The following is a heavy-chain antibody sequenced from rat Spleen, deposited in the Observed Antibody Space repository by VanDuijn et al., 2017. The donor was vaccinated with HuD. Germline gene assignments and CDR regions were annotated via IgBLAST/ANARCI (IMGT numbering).Heavy chain of an antibody. CDR2: ITNTGGST. Sequence: EVQLVESGGGLVQPGRSLKLSCVASGFTFNNYWMTWIRQAPGKGLEWVASITNTGGSTYYPDSVKGRFTISRDNAKSTLYLQMNSLRSEDTATYYCTRASIGTTGGVMDAWGQGASVTVSS. J-gene: IGHJ4*01. CDR1: GFTFNNYW. CDR3: TRASIGTTGGVMDA. D-gene: IGHD1-5*01. V-gene: IGHV5-31*01.